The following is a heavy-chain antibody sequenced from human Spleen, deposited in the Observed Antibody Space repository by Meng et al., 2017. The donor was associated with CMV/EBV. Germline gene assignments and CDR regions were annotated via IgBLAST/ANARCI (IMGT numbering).Heavy chain of an antibody. V-gene: IGHV1-69*10. CDR3: ARERYSYGSRDYGMDV. CDR2: IIPILDIA. J-gene: IGHJ6*02. D-gene: IGHD5-18*01. Sequence: SVKVSCKASGGTFSSYAISGVLQAPGQGLEWMGGIIPILDIANHAQKCQGRVTITTDESTSTAYMELSSLRSEDTAVYYCARERYSYGSRDYGMDVWGQGTTVTVSS. CDR1: GGTFSSYA.